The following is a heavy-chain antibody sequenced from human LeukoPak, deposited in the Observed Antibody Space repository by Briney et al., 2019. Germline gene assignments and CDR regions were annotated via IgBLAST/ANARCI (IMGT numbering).Heavy chain of an antibody. V-gene: IGHV3-30*02. CDR3: ARGGYANFDY. CDR2: RFNGAFR. CDR1: GFSFSTHG. J-gene: IGHJ4*02. D-gene: IGHD5-12*01. Sequence: PGGSLRLSCAAAGFSFSTHGMYWFARLQARGWNGWHFRFNGAFRYYGDSVKGRFTISRDNSKMYLQMNSLRAEDTAVYYCARGGYANFDYWGQGTLVTVSS.